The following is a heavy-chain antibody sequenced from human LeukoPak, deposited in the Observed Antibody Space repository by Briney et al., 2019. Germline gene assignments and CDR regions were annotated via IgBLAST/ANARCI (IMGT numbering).Heavy chain of an antibody. J-gene: IGHJ4*02. Sequence: PGRSLRLSCAASGFTFSNYPMHWVRQAPGKGLEWVAVISYDGSNKYYADSVKGRFTISRDNSKNTLNLQMNSLRAEDTAVYYCARSGVVGAINYFDYWGQGTLVTVSS. CDR2: ISYDGSNK. CDR3: ARSGVVGAINYFDY. V-gene: IGHV3-30-3*01. CDR1: GFTFSNYP. D-gene: IGHD1-26*01.